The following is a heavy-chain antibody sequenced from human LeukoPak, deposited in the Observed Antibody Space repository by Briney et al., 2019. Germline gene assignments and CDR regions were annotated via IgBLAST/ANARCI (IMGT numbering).Heavy chain of an antibody. J-gene: IGHJ4*02. V-gene: IGHV4-39*07. CDR2: IYYSGST. Sequence: PSETLSLTCTVSGGSISSSSYYWGWIRQPPGKGLEWIGSIYYSGSTYYNPSLKSRVTISVDTSKNQFSLKLSSVTAADTAVYYCASQPLSYGSGSYVDYWGQGTLVTVSS. D-gene: IGHD3-10*01. CDR1: GGSISSSSYY. CDR3: ASQPLSYGSGSYVDY.